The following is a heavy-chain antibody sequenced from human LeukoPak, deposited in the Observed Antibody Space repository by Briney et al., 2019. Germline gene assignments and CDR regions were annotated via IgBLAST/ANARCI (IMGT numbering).Heavy chain of an antibody. V-gene: IGHV3-30*18. D-gene: IGHD3-10*01. CDR2: ISYDGRNK. J-gene: IGHJ4*02. CDR1: GFTFSSYG. CDR3: AKDRYGSGIGYFGY. Sequence: GGSLRLSCAASGFTFSSYGMLWVRQAPGKGLEGVAVISYDGRNKDYADSVKGRFTISRDNSKNTLYLQMNSLRAEDTAVYYCAKDRYGSGIGYFGYWGQGTLVTVSS.